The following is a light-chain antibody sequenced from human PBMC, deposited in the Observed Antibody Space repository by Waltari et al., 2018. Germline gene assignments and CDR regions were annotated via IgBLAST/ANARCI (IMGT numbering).Light chain of an antibody. CDR3: QVWDTSSDPSGV. V-gene: IGLV3-21*02. Sequence: SYVLAQPPSVSVAPGQTARITCGGNNLGSKSVHWYQQKPGQAPMLVVYDDSDRPSGIPERFSGSNSGNTATLTITRVEAGDEADYYCQVWDTSSDPSGVFGGGTKLTVL. J-gene: IGLJ3*02. CDR2: DDS. CDR1: NLGSKS.